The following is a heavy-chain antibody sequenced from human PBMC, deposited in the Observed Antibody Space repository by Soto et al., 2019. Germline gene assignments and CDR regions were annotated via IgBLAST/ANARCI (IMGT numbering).Heavy chain of an antibody. CDR2: IYYSEST. Sequence: SETLSLTCTVSGGSVSGGSYYWNWIRQPPGKGLEWIGYIYYSESTNYNPSLKSRVIISVDTSKNQFSLRLSSVTAADTAVYYCARAYYDTSGYSLDPWGQETLVTVSS. CDR1: GGSVSGGSYY. CDR3: ARAYYDTSGYSLDP. V-gene: IGHV4-61*01. D-gene: IGHD3-22*01. J-gene: IGHJ5*02.